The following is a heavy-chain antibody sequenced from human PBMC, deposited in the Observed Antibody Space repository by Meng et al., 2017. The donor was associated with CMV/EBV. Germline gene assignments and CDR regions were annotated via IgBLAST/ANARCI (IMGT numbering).Heavy chain of an antibody. J-gene: IGHJ6*02. D-gene: IGHD2-2*01. CDR2: INHSGST. Sequence: SETLSLTCAVYGGSFSGYYWSWIRQPPGKGLEWIGEINHSGSTNYNPSLKSRVTISVDTSKNQFSLKLSSVTAADTAVYYCASLSCSSTSCYFRGRSKYYGMDVWGQGTTVTVCS. V-gene: IGHV4-34*01. CDR1: GGSFSGYY. CDR3: ASLSCSSTSCYFRGRSKYYGMDV.